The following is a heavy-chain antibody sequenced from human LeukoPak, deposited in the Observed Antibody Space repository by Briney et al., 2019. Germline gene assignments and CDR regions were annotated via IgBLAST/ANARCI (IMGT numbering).Heavy chain of an antibody. CDR1: GFTFHDYS. CDR2: ISSGGTYT. Sequence: EGSLRLSCAASGFTFHDYSMNWVRQAPGKGLEWVSAISSGGTYTYYADSVKGRFTISRDNGENSLSLQMNSLRAEDTAVYYCARDMMGNSGWPHDYWGQGTLVTVSS. V-gene: IGHV3-21*01. D-gene: IGHD6-19*01. CDR3: ARDMMGNSGWPHDY. J-gene: IGHJ4*02.